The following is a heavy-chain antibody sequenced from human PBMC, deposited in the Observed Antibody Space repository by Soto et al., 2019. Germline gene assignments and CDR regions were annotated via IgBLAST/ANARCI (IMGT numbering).Heavy chain of an antibody. J-gene: IGHJ4*02. CDR3: ARRGGATPGTFDY. CDR1: GYSFSSYG. V-gene: IGHV1-18*01. D-gene: IGHD6-13*01. CDR2: ITTYNGNT. Sequence: QVQLVQSGTEVKKPGASVKVSCKASGYSFSSYGIGWVRQAPGQGLEWMGWITTYNGNTNYAQSLQGRVTMTTDTITSTVTMELRSLRSDDTAVYYCARRGGATPGTFDYWGQGTRVTVSS.